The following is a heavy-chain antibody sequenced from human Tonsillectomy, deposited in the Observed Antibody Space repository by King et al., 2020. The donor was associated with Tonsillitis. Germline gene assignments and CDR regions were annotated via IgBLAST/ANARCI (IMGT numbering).Heavy chain of an antibody. CDR2: INHSGST. J-gene: IGHJ4*02. CDR3: ARGIRGQQLAPFDY. V-gene: IGHV4-34*01. D-gene: IGHD6-13*01. CDR1: NGSFSGYY. Sequence: VQLQQWGAGLLKPSETLSLTCAAYNGSFSGYYWSWIRQPPGKGLEWIGEINHSGSTKYNPSLKGRVTMSVDRSKNQFSLKVTSVTAADTAVYYCARGIRGQQLAPFDYWGQGTQVTVSS.